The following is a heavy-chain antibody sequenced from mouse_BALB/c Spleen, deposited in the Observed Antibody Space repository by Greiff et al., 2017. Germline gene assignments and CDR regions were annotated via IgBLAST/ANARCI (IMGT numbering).Heavy chain of an antibody. J-gene: IGHJ3*01. D-gene: IGHD2-13*01. CDR1: GFSLTSYG. Sequence: VKVVESGPSLVQPSQSLSITCTVSGFSLTSYGVHWVRQSPGKGLEWLGVIWRGGSTDYNAAFMSRLSITKDNSKSQVFFKMNSLQADDTAIYYCAKKGDWAWFAYWGQGTLVTVSA. V-gene: IGHV2-5-1*01. CDR2: IWRGGST. CDR3: AKKGDWAWFAY.